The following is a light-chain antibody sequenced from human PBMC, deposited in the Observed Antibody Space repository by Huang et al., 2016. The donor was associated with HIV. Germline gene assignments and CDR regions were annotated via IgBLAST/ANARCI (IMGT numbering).Light chain of an antibody. Sequence: EIVLTQAPRSLSLSPGERVTLYCRARQSVSNYYLAWYQQNPGQAPRLLIQAASTSASGSPGRFSGSGSGTAFTLTITRLEPEDSAVYFCHQYGTPPWTFGQGTRVEIK. V-gene: IGKV3-20*01. CDR1: QSVSNYY. J-gene: IGKJ1*01. CDR2: AAS. CDR3: HQYGTPPWT.